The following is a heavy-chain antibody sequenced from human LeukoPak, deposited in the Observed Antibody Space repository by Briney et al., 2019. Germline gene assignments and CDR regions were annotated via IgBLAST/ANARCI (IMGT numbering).Heavy chain of an antibody. CDR2: ISYDGSNE. CDR3: AEEFNRGLPDY. CDR1: GFTFSTYG. Sequence: GGSLRLSCAASGFTFSTYGMHWVRQAPGKELEWVAVISYDGSNEYYADSVKGRFTISRDNSKNTLYLQMSSLRAEDTAVYYCAEEFNRGLPDYWGQGTLVTVPS. D-gene: IGHD2-21*01. V-gene: IGHV3-30*18. J-gene: IGHJ4*02.